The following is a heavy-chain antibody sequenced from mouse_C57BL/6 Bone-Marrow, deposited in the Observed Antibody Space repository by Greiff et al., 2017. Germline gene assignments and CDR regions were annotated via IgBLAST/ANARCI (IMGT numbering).Heavy chain of an antibody. D-gene: IGHD1-1*01. CDR3: ARRGDYYGTPCAY. CDR2: IYLGNGYT. CDR1: GYTFTSYG. J-gene: IGHJ3*01. V-gene: IGHV1-58*01. Sequence: EVQLQQSGAELVRPGSSVKMSCKTSGYTFTSYGINWVKQRPGQGLEWIGYIYLGNGYTEYNEKFKGKATLTSDTSSSTAYMQLSSLTSEDSAIYFCARRGDYYGTPCAYWGQGTLVTVSA.